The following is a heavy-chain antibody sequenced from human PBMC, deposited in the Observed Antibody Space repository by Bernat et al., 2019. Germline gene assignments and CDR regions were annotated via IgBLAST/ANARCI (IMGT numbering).Heavy chain of an antibody. CDR1: GFTFSSYA. CDR2: ISYDGSNK. CDR3: ARDRIHYFDY. V-gene: IGHV3-30*01. Sequence: QVQLVESGGGVVQPGRSLRLSCAASGFTFSSYAMHWVRQALGKGLEWVAVISYDGSNKYYADSVKGRFTISRDNSKNTLYLQMNSLRAEDTAVYYCARDRIHYFDYWGQGTLVTVSS. J-gene: IGHJ4*02.